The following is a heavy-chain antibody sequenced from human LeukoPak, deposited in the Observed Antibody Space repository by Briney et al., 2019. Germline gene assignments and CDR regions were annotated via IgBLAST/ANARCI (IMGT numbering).Heavy chain of an antibody. CDR1: GGSISSYY. CDR3: ARAPIAAGGTENFDY. D-gene: IGHD6-13*01. J-gene: IGHJ4*02. Sequence: SETLSLTCTVSGGSISSYYWSWIRQPPGKGLEWIGYIYYSGSTNYNPSLKSRVTILVDTSKNQFSLKLSSVTAADTAVYYCARAPIAAGGTENFDYWGQGTLVAVSS. CDR2: IYYSGST. V-gene: IGHV4-59*01.